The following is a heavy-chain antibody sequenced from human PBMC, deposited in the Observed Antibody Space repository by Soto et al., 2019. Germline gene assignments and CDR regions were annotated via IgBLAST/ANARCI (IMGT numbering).Heavy chain of an antibody. CDR3: ARRHLGYCSGGSCYYVSGDAFDI. J-gene: IGHJ3*02. CDR1: GYSFTSYW. CDR2: IDPSNSYT. Sequence: GESLKISCKGSGYSFTSYWISWVRQMPGKGLEWMGRIDPSNSYTNYSPSFQGHVTVPADKSISTAYLQWSSLKASDTAMYYCARRHLGYCSGGSCYYVSGDAFDIWGQGTMVTVSS. D-gene: IGHD2-15*01. V-gene: IGHV5-10-1*01.